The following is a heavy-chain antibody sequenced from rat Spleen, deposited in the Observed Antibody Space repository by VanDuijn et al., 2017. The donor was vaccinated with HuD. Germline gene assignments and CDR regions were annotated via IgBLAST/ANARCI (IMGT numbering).Heavy chain of an antibody. Sequence: EVQLVESGGGLVQPGRSMKLSCAASGFTFSDFPMAWVRQTPTKGLEWMGVIWSGGSTAYNSLLKSRLSITRDISESQVFLKMNSLQTEDTAIYFCIRESLPGYNSHWFVYWGQGTLVTVSS. CDR2: IWSGGST. J-gene: IGHJ3*01. D-gene: IGHD1-4*01. V-gene: IGHV2S63*01. CDR3: IRESLPGYNSHWFVY. CDR1: GFTFSDFP.